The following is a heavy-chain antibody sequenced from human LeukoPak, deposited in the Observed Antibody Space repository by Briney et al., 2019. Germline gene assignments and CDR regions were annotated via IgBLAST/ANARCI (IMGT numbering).Heavy chain of an antibody. CDR1: GFTFSSYW. Sequence: GGSLRLSCAASGFTFSSYWMSWVRQAPGKGLEWVANIKQDGSEKYYVDSVKGRFTISRDNAKNSLCLQMNSLRAEDTAVYYCARAEGDYLNYYGMDVWGQGTTVTVSS. CDR3: ARAEGDYLNYYGMDV. CDR2: IKQDGSEK. J-gene: IGHJ6*02. D-gene: IGHD4-17*01. V-gene: IGHV3-7*02.